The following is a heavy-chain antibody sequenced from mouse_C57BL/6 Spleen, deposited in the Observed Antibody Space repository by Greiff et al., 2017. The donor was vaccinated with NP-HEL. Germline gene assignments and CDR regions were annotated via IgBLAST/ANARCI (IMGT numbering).Heavy chain of an antibody. J-gene: IGHJ2*01. D-gene: IGHD1-1*01. CDR1: GYTFTSYW. CDR2: INPSNGGT. V-gene: IGHV1-53*01. CDR3: ARWTYDGRRDYFDD. Sequence: QVQLQQPGTELVKPGASVKLSCKASGYTFTSYWMHWVKQRPGQGLEWIGNINPSNGGTNYNEKFKSKATLTVDKSSSTAYMQLSSLTSEDSAVYYCARWTYDGRRDYFDDWGQGTTLTVSS.